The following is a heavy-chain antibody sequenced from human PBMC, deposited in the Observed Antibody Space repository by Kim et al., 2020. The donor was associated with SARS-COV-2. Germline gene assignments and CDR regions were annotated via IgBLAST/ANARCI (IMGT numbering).Heavy chain of an antibody. J-gene: IGHJ6*02. CDR2: INHSGST. CDR3: ARAGDGYNFLFSYYYGMDV. Sequence: SETLSLTCAVYGGSFSGYYWSWIRQPPGKGLEWIGEINHSGSTNYNPSLKSRVTISVDTSKNQFSLKLSSVTAADTAVYYCARAGDGYNFLFSYYYGMDVWGQGTTVTVSS. V-gene: IGHV4-34*01. CDR1: GGSFSGYY. D-gene: IGHD5-12*01.